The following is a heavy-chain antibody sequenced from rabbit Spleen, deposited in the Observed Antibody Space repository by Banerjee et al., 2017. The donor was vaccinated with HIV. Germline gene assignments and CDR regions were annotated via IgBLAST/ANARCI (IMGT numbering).Heavy chain of an antibody. CDR1: GFSFSSDYY. CDR3: ARDTGSSFSSYGMDL. J-gene: IGHJ6*01. Sequence: QSLEESGGDLVKPGASLTLTCSASGFSFSSDYYMCWVRQAPGKGLEWIACIYASTGGSTAYASWAKGRFTISKTSSTTVTLQMTSLTVADTATYFCARDTGSSFSSYGMDLWGQGTLVTVS. D-gene: IGHD8-1*01. CDR2: IYASTGGST. V-gene: IGHV1S40*01.